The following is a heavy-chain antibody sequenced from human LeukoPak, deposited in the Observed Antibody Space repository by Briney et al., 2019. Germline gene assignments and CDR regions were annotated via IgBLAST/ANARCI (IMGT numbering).Heavy chain of an antibody. D-gene: IGHD5-24*01. J-gene: IGHJ4*02. CDR2: ISGSGGST. CDR1: GFTFSSYW. CDR3: AKGDGYNSLGY. Sequence: GGSLRLSCAASGFTFSSYWMSWVRQAPGKGLEWVSAISGSGGSTYYADSVKGRFTISRDNSKNTLYLQMNSLRAEDTAVYYCAKGDGYNSLGYWGQGTLVTVSS. V-gene: IGHV3-23*01.